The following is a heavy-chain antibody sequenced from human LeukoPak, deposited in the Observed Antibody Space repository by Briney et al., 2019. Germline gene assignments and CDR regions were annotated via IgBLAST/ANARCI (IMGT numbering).Heavy chain of an antibody. CDR1: GYTFTGYY. D-gene: IGHD1-26*01. V-gene: IGHV1-2*02. J-gene: IGHJ5*02. CDR3: ARGSGSYYGMYMGFRDWFDP. Sequence: GASVTVSCTASGYTFTGYYMHWVRQAPGQGLEWMGWINPNSGGTNYAQKFQGRVTMTRNTSISTAYMELSSLRSEDTAVYYCARGSGSYYGMYMGFRDWFDPWGQGTLVTVSS. CDR2: INPNSGGT.